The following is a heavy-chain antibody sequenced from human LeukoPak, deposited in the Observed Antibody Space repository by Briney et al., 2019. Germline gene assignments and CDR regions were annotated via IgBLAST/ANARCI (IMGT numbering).Heavy chain of an antibody. CDR2: IYYSGST. J-gene: IGHJ4*02. CDR1: GGSISSYY. CDR3: ARTMTTVTTWFDY. V-gene: IGHV4-59*01. D-gene: IGHD4-17*01. Sequence: SETLSLTCTVSGGSISSYYWSWIRQPPGKGLEWIGYIYYSGSTNYNPSLKSRVTISVDTSKNQSSLKLSSVTAADTAVYYCARTMTTVTTWFDYWGQGTLVTVSS.